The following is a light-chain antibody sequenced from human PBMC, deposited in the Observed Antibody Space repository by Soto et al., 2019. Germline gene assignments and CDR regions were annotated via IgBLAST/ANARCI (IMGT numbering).Light chain of an antibody. V-gene: IGKV3-15*01. CDR3: QQYNKGWT. CDR2: GAS. CDR1: QSVSSN. Sequence: EIVMTQSPATLSVSPGERATLSCRASQSVSSNLAWYQQKPGQAPRLLIYGASTRATGIPARFSCSGSGTEFTLTISSLQSEDFAVYYCQQYNKGWTFGQGTKVEIK. J-gene: IGKJ1*01.